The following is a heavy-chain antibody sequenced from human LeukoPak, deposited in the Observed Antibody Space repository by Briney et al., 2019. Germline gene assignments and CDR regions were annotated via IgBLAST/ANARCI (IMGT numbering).Heavy chain of an antibody. D-gene: IGHD6-6*01. J-gene: IGHJ4*02. CDR1: GFTFSSYA. CDR3: ARGGGDGSSSFYYSTTAYNFDY. V-gene: IGHV3-30*01. Sequence: QPGRSLRLSCAASGFTFSSYAMHWVRQAPGKGLEWVAVISYDGSNKYYADSVKGRFTISRDNSKNTLYLQMNSLRAEDTAVYYCARGGGDGSSSFYYSTTAYNFDYWGQGTLVTVSS. CDR2: ISYDGSNK.